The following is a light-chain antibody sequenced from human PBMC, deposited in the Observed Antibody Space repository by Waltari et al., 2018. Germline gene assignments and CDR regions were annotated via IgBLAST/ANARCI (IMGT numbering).Light chain of an antibody. CDR3: MQALQTLWT. CDR1: QSLLQSNGYNY. CDR2: LGS. Sequence: DIVMTQSPLSLPVTPGEPASFSCRSSQSLLQSNGYNYLDWYLQKPGQSPQLLIYLGSNRASGVPDRFSGSGSGTDFTLKISRVEAEDVGVYYCMQALQTLWTFGQGTKVEIK. V-gene: IGKV2-28*01. J-gene: IGKJ1*01.